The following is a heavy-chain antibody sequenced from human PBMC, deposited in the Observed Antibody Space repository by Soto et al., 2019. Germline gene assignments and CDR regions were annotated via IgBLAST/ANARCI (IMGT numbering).Heavy chain of an antibody. D-gene: IGHD6-19*01. V-gene: IGHV1-69*13. CDR1: GGTFSSYA. J-gene: IGHJ6*02. Sequence: SVKVSCKASGGTFSSYAISWVRQAPGQGLEWMGGIIPIFGTANYAQKFQGRVTITADESTSTAYMELSSLRSEDTAVYYCARGKIAVAGPHYYYGMDVWGQGTTVTVSS. CDR3: ARGKIAVAGPHYYYGMDV. CDR2: IIPIFGTA.